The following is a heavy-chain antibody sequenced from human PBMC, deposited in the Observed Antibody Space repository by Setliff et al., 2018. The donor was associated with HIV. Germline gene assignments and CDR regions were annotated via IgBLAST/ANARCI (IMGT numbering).Heavy chain of an antibody. D-gene: IGHD2-2*01. CDR1: GGSISSGYYY. Sequence: SETLSLTCTVPGGSISSGYYYWSWIRQHPGKGLEWIGYIYYSGHPFHNPSLRSRVTISLDTSKNQFSLTISSVTAADTAVYYCARGFDYAQRPPLYYFDYWGQGTLVTVSS. V-gene: IGHV4-31*03. CDR2: IYYSGHP. CDR3: ARGFDYAQRPPLYYFDY. J-gene: IGHJ4*02.